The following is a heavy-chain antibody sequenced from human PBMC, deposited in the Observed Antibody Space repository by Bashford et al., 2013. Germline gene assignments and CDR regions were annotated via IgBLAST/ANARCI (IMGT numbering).Heavy chain of an antibody. V-gene: IGHV1-18*01. J-gene: IGHJ4*02. Sequence: WVRQAPGQGLEWMGWISTSTLYAHYEQRFQGRVTMTTETSTSTAYMELRSLTSDDTGVYFCARNGTGWYMDSWGQGTLVTVSS. CDR3: ARNGTGWYMDS. D-gene: IGHD6-19*01. CDR2: ISTSTLYA.